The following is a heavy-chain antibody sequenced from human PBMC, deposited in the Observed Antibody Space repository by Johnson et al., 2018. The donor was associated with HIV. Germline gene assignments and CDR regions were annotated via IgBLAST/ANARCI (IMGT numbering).Heavy chain of an antibody. CDR3: AKERRAPRAFDI. CDR1: GFAFSSYG. Sequence: QMQLVESGGDLVQPGGSLRLSCVASGFAFSSYGMHWVRQAPGKGLEWVAVISYDGGDKYYADSVKGRFTISRDNSKSTLYLQMNSLRPEDTAVYYCAKERRAPRAFDIWGQGTMVTVSS. J-gene: IGHJ3*02. V-gene: IGHV3-30*18. CDR2: ISYDGGDK.